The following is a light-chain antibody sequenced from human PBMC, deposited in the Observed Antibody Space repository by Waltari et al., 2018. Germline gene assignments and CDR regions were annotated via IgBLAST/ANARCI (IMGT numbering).Light chain of an antibody. CDR2: AAS. Sequence: DIQMTQSRSSLSASVGDSVTITCRSSQNISSYLNWYQQKPGKATKLLIFAASSLQSRSPSRFSGIGSGRDFTLTIGSLQPEDFATYYCQQSYSTPTPLVQRTRLEIK. V-gene: IGKV1-39*01. J-gene: IGKJ5*01. CDR1: QNISSY. CDR3: QQSYSTPTP.